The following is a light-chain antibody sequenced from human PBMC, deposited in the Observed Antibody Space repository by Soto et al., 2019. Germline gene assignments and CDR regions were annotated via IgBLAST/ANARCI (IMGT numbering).Light chain of an antibody. Sequence: DIQMTQSPSTLSASVGDRVTITCRASQSISSWLAWYQQKPGTAPKLLIYDASSLESGVPSRFSGSGSGTEFTLTISSLQPDDFAPYYCQQYNSYPGTFGQGTKVEIK. CDR1: QSISSW. J-gene: IGKJ1*01. CDR2: DAS. CDR3: QQYNSYPGT. V-gene: IGKV1-5*01.